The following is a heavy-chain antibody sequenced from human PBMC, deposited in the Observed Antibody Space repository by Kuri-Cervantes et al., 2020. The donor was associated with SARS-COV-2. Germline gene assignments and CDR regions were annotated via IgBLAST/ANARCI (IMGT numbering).Heavy chain of an antibody. Sequence: LKISCAASGFTFSSYAMHWVRQAPGKGLEWVAVISYDGSNKYHADSVKGRFTISRDNSKNTLYLQMNSLRAEDTAVYYCARVDPTMTPDYWGQGTLVTVSS. CDR3: ARVDPTMTPDY. CDR2: ISYDGSNK. J-gene: IGHJ4*02. V-gene: IGHV3-30-3*01. CDR1: GFTFSSYA. D-gene: IGHD3-22*01.